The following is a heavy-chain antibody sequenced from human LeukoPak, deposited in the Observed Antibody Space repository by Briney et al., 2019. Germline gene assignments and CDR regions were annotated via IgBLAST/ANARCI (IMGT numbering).Heavy chain of an antibody. D-gene: IGHD3-10*01. CDR3: ARGESATMVRGVGSYGMDV. CDR1: GGSISSGGYS. J-gene: IGHJ6*02. CDR2: IYHSGST. Sequence: SQTLSLTCAVSGGSISSGGYSWSWIRQPPGKGLEWIGCIYHSGSTYYNPSLKSRVTISVDRSKNQFSLKPSSVTAADTAVYYCARGESATMVRGVGSYGMDVWGQGTTVTVSS. V-gene: IGHV4-30-2*01.